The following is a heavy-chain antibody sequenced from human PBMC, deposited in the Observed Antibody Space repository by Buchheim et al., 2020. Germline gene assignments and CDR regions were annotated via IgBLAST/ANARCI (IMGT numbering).Heavy chain of an antibody. V-gene: IGHV4-34*01. D-gene: IGHD6-19*01. J-gene: IGHJ5*02. CDR1: SGSFSGYY. Sequence: QVQLQQWGAGLLKPSETLSLTCAVYSGSFSGYYWSWIRQPPGKGLEWIGEINHSGSTNYNPSLKSRVTISVDTSKNQFSLKRSSVTAADTAVYDCARGLQWLVLGNWFDPGGQGTL. CDR3: ARGLQWLVLGNWFDP. CDR2: INHSGST.